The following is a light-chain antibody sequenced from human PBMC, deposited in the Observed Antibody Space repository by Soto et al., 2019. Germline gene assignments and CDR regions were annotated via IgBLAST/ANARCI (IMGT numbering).Light chain of an antibody. Sequence: IHMTQSPSSLSASVGDRVTITCRASHNIERWMAWYQQKPGKAPKLLIYAASTLQSGVPSRFSGSGSGTDFTLTISRLEPEDFAVYYCQHFGDSVWTFGQGTKVDIK. J-gene: IGKJ1*01. CDR1: HNIERW. CDR2: AAS. CDR3: QHFGDSVWT. V-gene: IGKV1-5*01.